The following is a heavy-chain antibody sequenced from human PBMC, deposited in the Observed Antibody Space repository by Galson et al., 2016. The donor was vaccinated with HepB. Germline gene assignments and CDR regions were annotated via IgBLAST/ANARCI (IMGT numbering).Heavy chain of an antibody. V-gene: IGHV3-30*18. CDR3: AKARGPVVVVVASHLGGMDV. D-gene: IGHD2-15*01. CDR2: MSSDGSNK. J-gene: IGHJ6*04. CDR1: GLSSYG. Sequence: SLRLSCAASGLSSYGMHWVRQAPGKGLEWVAVMSSDGSNKYYADSVKGRFTISRDNSKNTLYLQMNSLRAEDTAVYSCAKARGPVVVVVASHLGGMDVWGKGTTVTVSS.